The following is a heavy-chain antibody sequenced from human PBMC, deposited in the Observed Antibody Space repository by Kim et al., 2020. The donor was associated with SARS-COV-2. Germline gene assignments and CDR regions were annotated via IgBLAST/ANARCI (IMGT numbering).Heavy chain of an antibody. J-gene: IGHJ4*02. D-gene: IGHD3-3*01. V-gene: IGHV4-59*08. CDR3: ARRVNDFWSGEYYFDY. Sequence: LKSRVTISVDTSKNQFSLKLSAVTAADTAVYYCARRVNDFWSGEYYFDYWGQGTLVTVSS.